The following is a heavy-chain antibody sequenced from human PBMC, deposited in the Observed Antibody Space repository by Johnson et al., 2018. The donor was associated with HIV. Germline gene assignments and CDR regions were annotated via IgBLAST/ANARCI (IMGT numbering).Heavy chain of an antibody. V-gene: IGHV3-30*19. Sequence: QVQLVESGGGVVQPGRSLRLSCAASGFTFSSYGIHWVRQAPGKGLEWVAVISYDGSNKYYADSVKGRFTISRDNSKNTLYLEMNSLRAEDTAVYYCAKDFGLEWGNGFDIWGQGTMVTVSS. CDR2: ISYDGSNK. CDR3: AKDFGLEWGNGFDI. D-gene: IGHD3-16*01. J-gene: IGHJ3*02. CDR1: GFTFSSYG.